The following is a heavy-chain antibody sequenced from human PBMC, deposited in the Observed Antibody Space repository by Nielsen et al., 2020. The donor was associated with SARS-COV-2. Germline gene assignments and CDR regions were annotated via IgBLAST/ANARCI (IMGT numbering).Heavy chain of an antibody. V-gene: IGHV1-3*01. Sequence: ASVKVSCKASGYTFTSYAMHWLRQAPGQRLEWMGWINAGNGNTKYSQKFQGRVTITRDTSASTAYMELSSLRSEDTAVYYCARDYYDFWSGYYPYEFDYWGQGTLVTVSS. CDR3: ARDYYDFWSGYYPYEFDY. J-gene: IGHJ4*02. CDR1: GYTFTSYA. D-gene: IGHD3-3*01. CDR2: INAGNGNT.